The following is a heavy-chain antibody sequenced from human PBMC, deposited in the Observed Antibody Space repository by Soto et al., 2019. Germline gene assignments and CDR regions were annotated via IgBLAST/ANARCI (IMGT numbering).Heavy chain of an antibody. Sequence: GGSLRLSCAASGFTFSSYGMHWVRQAPGKGLEWVAVIWYDGSNKYYADSVKGRFTISRDNSKNTLYLQMNSLRAEDTAVYYCARGPGHYYGSGSYLDYWGQGTLVTVSS. CDR2: IWYDGSNK. CDR1: GFTFSSYG. J-gene: IGHJ4*02. V-gene: IGHV3-33*01. D-gene: IGHD3-10*01. CDR3: ARGPGHYYGSGSYLDY.